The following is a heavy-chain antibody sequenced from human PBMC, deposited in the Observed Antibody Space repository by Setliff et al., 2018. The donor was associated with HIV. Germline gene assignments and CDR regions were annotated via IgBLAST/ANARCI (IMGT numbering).Heavy chain of an antibody. D-gene: IGHD6-19*01. CDR1: GYTLTQFS. Sequence: ASVKVSCKVSGYTLTQFSMHWVRQAPGKGLEWMGRFDPEDGDTLYAQNFQGRVTMTEDPPTDTAYLELSGLRFEDTAVYYCATLKEQWLSEGGFDYWGQGTLVTVSS. CDR3: ATLKEQWLSEGGFDY. J-gene: IGHJ4*02. V-gene: IGHV1-24*01. CDR2: FDPEDGDT.